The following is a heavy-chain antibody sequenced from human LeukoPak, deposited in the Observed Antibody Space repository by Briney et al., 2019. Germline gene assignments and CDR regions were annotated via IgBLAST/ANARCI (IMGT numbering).Heavy chain of an antibody. J-gene: IGHJ4*02. CDR1: GFTFSSYS. CDR2: IKQDGSEK. Sequence: GGSLRLSCAASGFTFSSYSMSWVRQTPGKGLEWVANIKQDGSEKYYADSVKGRFTISRDNTKNSLSLQMNSLRAEDTAVYYCARAGGNWNYVYWGQGTLVTVSS. CDR3: ARAGGNWNYVY. V-gene: IGHV3-7*01. D-gene: IGHD1-7*01.